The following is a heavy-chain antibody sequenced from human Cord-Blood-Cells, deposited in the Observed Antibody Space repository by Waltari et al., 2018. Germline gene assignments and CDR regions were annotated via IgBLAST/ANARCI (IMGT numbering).Heavy chain of an antibody. V-gene: IGHV1-69*06. CDR1: GGTFSSYA. CDR3: ARDVIGVQDYYYYGMDV. Sequence: QVQLVQSGAEVKKPGSSVKVSCKASGGTFSSYAISWVRQAPGQGLEWMGGISPIVGTATYARQFQVRVTITADKSTSTAYMELSSVRSEDTAVYYCARDVIGVQDYYYYGMDVWGQGTTVTVSS. D-gene: IGHD1-1*01. CDR2: ISPIVGTA. J-gene: IGHJ6*02.